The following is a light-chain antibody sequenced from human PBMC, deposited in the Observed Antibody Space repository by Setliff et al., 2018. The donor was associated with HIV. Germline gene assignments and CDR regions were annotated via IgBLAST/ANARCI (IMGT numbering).Light chain of an antibody. Sequence: QPALAQPASVSGSPGQSITISCTGTSSDVGGYNYVSWYQHHPGKAPKLMIYDVSNRPSGVSNRFSGSKSGNTASLTISGLQAEDEADYYCSSYTSSNTFYVFGTGTKGTVL. CDR1: SSDVGGYNY. CDR2: DVS. CDR3: SSYTSSNTFYV. V-gene: IGLV2-14*01. J-gene: IGLJ1*01.